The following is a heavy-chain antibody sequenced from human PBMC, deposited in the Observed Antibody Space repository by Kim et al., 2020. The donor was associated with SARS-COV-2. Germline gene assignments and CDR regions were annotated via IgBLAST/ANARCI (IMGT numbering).Heavy chain of an antibody. J-gene: IGHJ6*04. Sequence: ASVKVSCKASGYTFTSYGISWVRQAPGQGLEWMGWISAYNGNTNYAQKLQGRVTMTTDTSTSTAYMELRSLRSDDTAVYYCARDYGSVSYIYYYGMDGWGEETTVTVSS. CDR3: ARDYGSVSYIYYYGMDG. D-gene: IGHD3-10*01. V-gene: IGHV1-18*01. CDR1: GYTFTSYG. CDR2: ISAYNGNT.